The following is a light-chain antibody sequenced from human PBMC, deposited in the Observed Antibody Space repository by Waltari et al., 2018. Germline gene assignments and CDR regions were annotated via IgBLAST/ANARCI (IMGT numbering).Light chain of an antibody. CDR3: QVWDSSSDHVV. J-gene: IGLJ2*01. V-gene: IGLV3-21*02. CDR2: DDD. Sequence: SYVLNQPPSVSAAPGQTATITCGGDNIGSKSVHWYQQKAGQAPVVVVFDDDDRPSGIPERFSVSKSGNTATLTITMVEGGDEADFYCQVWDSSSDHVVFGGGTKLTVL. CDR1: NIGSKS.